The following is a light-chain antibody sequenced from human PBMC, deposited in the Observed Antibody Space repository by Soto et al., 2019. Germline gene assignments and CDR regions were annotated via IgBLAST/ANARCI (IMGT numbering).Light chain of an antibody. V-gene: IGLV1-40*01. CDR3: QSYDSGLSAFYV. CDR1: SSNIGAGYD. CDR2: HYS. J-gene: IGLJ1*01. Sequence: QSVLTQPPSVSGAPGQRVTISCTGSSSNIGAGYDVHWYQQLPGTAPKLLIYHYSDRPSGLPDRFSGTKTGTAASLAITLLKAEDEADYYCQSYDSGLSAFYVFGTGTKVTVL.